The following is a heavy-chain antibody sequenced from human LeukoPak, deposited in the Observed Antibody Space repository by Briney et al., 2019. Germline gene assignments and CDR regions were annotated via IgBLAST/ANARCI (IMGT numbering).Heavy chain of an antibody. V-gene: IGHV1-69*05. CDR2: IIPIFGTA. D-gene: IGHD1-7*01. CDR1: GGTFSSYA. J-gene: IGHJ4*02. Sequence: SVKVSCKASGGTFSSYAISWVRQAPGQGLEWTGRIIPIFGTANYAQKFQGRVTITTDESTSTAYMELSSLRSEDTAVYYCASHGRVEGIGTSLDYWGQGTLVTVSS. CDR3: ASHGRVEGIGTSLDY.